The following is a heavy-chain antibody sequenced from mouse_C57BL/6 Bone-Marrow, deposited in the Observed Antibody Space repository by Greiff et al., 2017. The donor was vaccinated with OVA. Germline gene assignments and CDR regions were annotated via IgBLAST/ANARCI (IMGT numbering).Heavy chain of an antibody. CDR1: GYTFTSYG. J-gene: IGHJ4*01. Sequence: QVQLKESGAELARPGASVKLSCKASGYTFTSYGISWVKQRTGQGLEWIGEIYPRSGNTYYNEKFKGKATLTADKSSSTAYMELRSLTSEDSAVYFCARGGAMDYWGQGTSGTVSS. V-gene: IGHV1-81*01. CDR2: IYPRSGNT. D-gene: IGHD1-1*02. CDR3: ARGGAMDY.